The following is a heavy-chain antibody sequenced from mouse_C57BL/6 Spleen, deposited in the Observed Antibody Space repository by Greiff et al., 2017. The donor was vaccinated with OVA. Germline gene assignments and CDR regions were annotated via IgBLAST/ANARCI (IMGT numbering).Heavy chain of an antibody. V-gene: IGHV1-50*01. J-gene: IGHJ3*01. CDR2: IDPSDSYT. Sequence: QVQLQQPGAELVKPGASVKLSCKASGYTFTSYWMQWVKQRPGQGLEWIGEIDPSDSYTNYNQKFKGKATLTVDTSSSTAYMQLSSLTSEDSAVDYCARGAGTYAWFAYWGQGTLVTVSA. CDR1: GYTFTSYW. CDR3: ARGAGTYAWFAY. D-gene: IGHD4-1*01.